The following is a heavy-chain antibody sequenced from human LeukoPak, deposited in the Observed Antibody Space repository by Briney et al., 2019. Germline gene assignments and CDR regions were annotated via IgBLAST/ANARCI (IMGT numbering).Heavy chain of an antibody. CDR2: IYYSGST. J-gene: IGHJ3*01. Sequence: SETLSLTCTVSGGSISSSSYYWGWIRQPRGKGLEWIGSIYYSGSTYYNPSLKSRVTISVDTSKNPFSLKLSSVTAADTAVYYCARGTMVRGDIGAFDLWGQGTRVTVSS. V-gene: IGHV4-39*01. CDR1: GGSISSSSYY. D-gene: IGHD3-10*01. CDR3: ARGTMVRGDIGAFDL.